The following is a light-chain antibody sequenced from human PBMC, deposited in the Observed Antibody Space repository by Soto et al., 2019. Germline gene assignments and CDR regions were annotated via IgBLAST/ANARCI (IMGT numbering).Light chain of an antibody. CDR2: AAS. V-gene: IGKV3-20*01. J-gene: IGKJ2*01. CDR1: QNISSSS. CDR3: QQYGGSALYT. Sequence: EIVLTQSPGTLSLSPGERATLSCRASQNISSSSLAWYQQKPGQAPRLLIHAASSRATGIPDRFSGSGSGTDFTLTISRLEPEEFAVYYCQQYGGSALYTFGQGTKLEIK.